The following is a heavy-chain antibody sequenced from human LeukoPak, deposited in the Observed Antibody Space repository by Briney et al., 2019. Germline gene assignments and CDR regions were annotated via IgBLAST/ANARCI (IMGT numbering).Heavy chain of an antibody. V-gene: IGHV3-30-3*01. J-gene: IGHJ4*02. CDR2: ISYDGSNK. CDR3: ARALFIGSPDY. Sequence: GGSLRLSCAASGFTFSSYAMHWVRQAPGKGLEWVAVISYDGSNKYYADSVKGRFTISRDNSKNTLYLQMNSLRAEDTAAYYCARALFIGSPDYWGQGTLVTVSS. CDR1: GFTFSSYA. D-gene: IGHD2-21*01.